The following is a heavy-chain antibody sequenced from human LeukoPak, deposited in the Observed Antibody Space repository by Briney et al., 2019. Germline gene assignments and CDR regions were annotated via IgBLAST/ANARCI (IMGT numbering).Heavy chain of an antibody. Sequence: PGGSLRLSCAASGFTFSSYGMSWVRQAPGKGLEWVSAISGSGGSTYYADSVKGRFTISRDNSKNTLYLQMNSLRAEDTAVYYCAKDSWHYDYVWGSYNAFDIWGQGAMVTVSS. D-gene: IGHD3-16*01. CDR3: AKDSWHYDYVWGSYNAFDI. J-gene: IGHJ3*02. V-gene: IGHV3-23*01. CDR2: ISGSGGST. CDR1: GFTFSSYG.